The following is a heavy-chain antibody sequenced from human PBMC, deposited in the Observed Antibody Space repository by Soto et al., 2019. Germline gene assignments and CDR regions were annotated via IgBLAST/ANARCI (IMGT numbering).Heavy chain of an antibody. J-gene: IGHJ4*02. D-gene: IGHD6-13*01. V-gene: IGHV3-30*18. CDR2: IANEGSNK. CDR3: VKDKGITAQKYYFDD. Sequence: GGSLRLSCAASGFTFSNYNMHWVRQAPDKGLEWVAFIANEGSNKYYADSVKGRFTISRDNSKNTLYLQMTSLRIEDTAVYYCVKDKGITAQKYYFDDWGQGSLVTVSS. CDR1: GFTFSNYN.